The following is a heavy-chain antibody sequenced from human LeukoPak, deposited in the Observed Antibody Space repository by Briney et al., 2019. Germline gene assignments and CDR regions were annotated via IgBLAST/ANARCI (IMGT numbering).Heavy chain of an antibody. J-gene: IGHJ5*02. Sequence: ASVKVSCKVSGYTLTELSMHWVRQAPGKGLEWMGGFDPEDGETIYAQKFQGRVTMTEDTSTDTAYMELSSLRSEDTAVYYCARDRGYDILTGHNNWFDPWGQGTLVTVSS. CDR2: FDPEDGET. D-gene: IGHD3-9*01. CDR3: ARDRGYDILTGHNNWFDP. V-gene: IGHV1-24*01. CDR1: GYTLTELS.